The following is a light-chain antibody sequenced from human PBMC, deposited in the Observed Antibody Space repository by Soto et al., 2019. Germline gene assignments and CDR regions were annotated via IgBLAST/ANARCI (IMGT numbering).Light chain of an antibody. Sequence: QSALPQPPSASGSPGQPVTISCTGSSSDVGGHKYVSWYQQHPGTAPKLIISEVNKRASGVPDRFSGSKSGNTASLTVSGLQAEDEADYYCSSYAGSNVVFGGGTKLTVL. CDR1: SSDVGGHKY. V-gene: IGLV2-8*01. CDR2: EVN. CDR3: SSYAGSNVV. J-gene: IGLJ2*01.